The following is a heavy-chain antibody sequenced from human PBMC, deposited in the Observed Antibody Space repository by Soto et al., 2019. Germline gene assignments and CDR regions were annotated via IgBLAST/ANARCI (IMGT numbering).Heavy chain of an antibody. D-gene: IGHD4-17*01. CDR1: GYTFTSYY. CDR2: INPSGGST. J-gene: IGHJ6*03. Sequence: VASVKVSCKASGYTFTSYYMHWVRQAPGQGLVWMGIINPSGGSTSYAQKFQGRVTMTRDTSTSTVYMELSSLRSEDTAVYYCARADYGDYVYYYMDVWGKGTTVTVSS. V-gene: IGHV1-46*03. CDR3: ARADYGDYVYYYMDV.